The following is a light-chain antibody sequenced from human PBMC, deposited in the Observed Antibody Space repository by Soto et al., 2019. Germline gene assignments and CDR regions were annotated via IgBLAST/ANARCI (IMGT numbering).Light chain of an antibody. J-gene: IGKJ1*01. V-gene: IGKV1-6*01. Sequence: AIQMTQSPSSLSASVGDRVTITCRASQGIRNDLGWYQQKPGKAPKLLIYAASTLQSGVPSRFSGSGSGTDFTLTISCLQSEDFATYYCQQYYSYPRTFGQGTKVEIK. CDR1: QGIRND. CDR2: AAS. CDR3: QQYYSYPRT.